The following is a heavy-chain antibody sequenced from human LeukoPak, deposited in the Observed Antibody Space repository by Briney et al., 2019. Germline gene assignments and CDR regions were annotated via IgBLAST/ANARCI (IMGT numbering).Heavy chain of an antibody. D-gene: IGHD3-10*01. Sequence: GASVKVSCKASGYTFTGYYMHWVRQAPGQGLEWMGWINPNSGRTSYAQKFQGRVTMTRDTSISTAYMELSRLRSDDTAVYYCARGPRITMVRAEAAMHGMDVWGQGTTVTVSS. J-gene: IGHJ6*02. V-gene: IGHV1-2*02. CDR2: INPNSGRT. CDR3: ARGPRITMVRAEAAMHGMDV. CDR1: GYTFTGYY.